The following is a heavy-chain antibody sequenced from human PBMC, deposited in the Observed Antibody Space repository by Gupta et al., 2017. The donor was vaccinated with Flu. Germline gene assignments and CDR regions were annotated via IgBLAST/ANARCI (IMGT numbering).Heavy chain of an antibody. CDR3: ARGHWAN. CDR2: ISSSAVT. Sequence: EVQLVESGGGLVQPGGSLRLSCAASGFTFSSYDMSWVRQAPGRGLEWVSCISSSAVTYYGDPVRGRFTISRDNAKNSLYLQMSGLRDEDTAVYYCARGHWANWGQGTLVTVSS. D-gene: IGHD3-16*01. J-gene: IGHJ4*02. CDR1: GFTFSSYD. V-gene: IGHV3-48*03.